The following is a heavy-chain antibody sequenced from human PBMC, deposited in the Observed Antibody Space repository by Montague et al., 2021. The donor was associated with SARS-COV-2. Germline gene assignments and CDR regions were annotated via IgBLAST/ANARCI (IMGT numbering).Heavy chain of an antibody. D-gene: IGHD3-22*01. CDR2: IYYTGNT. J-gene: IGHJ3*01. V-gene: IGHV4-39*02. CDR1: GGSITSNIDY. CDR3: ARLKRYFVSSGSPSAFDF. Sequence: SETLSLTCTVSGGSITSNIDYWAWIRQPPGKGLEWVGSIYYTGNTYYNPSLKSRVIISVVTSKNHFTLKLSSVTAAETAVYYCARLKRYFVSSGSPSAFDFWGQGTKVTVSS.